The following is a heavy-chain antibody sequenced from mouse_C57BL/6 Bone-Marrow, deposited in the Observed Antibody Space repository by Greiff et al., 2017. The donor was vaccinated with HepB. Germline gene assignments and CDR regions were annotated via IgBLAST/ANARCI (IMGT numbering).Heavy chain of an antibody. V-gene: IGHV1-69*01. J-gene: IGHJ4*01. Sequence: VQLQQPGAELVMPGASVKLSCKASGYTFTSYWMHWVKQRPGQGLEWIGEIDPSDSYTNYNQKFKGKSTLTVDKSSSTAYMQLSSLTSEVSAVYYCARGEVTLYAMDYWGQGTSVTVSS. CDR2: IDPSDSYT. CDR1: GYTFTSYW. D-gene: IGHD2-2*01. CDR3: ARGEVTLYAMDY.